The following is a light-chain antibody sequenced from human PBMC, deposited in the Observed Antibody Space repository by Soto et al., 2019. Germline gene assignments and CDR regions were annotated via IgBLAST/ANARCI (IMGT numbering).Light chain of an antibody. CDR3: QQYNSYSGT. Sequence: DIQMTQSPSSVSASVGDRVTITCRASQAISSWLAWYQQKPGKAPKLLIYGASSLQSGVPSRFRGSGSGTDFTLTISSLQPDDFATYYCQQYNSYSGTFGQGTKVDIK. J-gene: IGKJ1*01. CDR1: QAISSW. V-gene: IGKV1D-16*01. CDR2: GAS.